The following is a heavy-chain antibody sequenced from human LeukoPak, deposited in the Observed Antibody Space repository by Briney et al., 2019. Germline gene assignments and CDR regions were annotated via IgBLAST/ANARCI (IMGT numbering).Heavy chain of an antibody. CDR1: GYTFTSYD. CDR3: ARGYGYSYGGTGDFDY. D-gene: IGHD5-18*01. Sequence: ASVRVSCKASGYTFTSYDINWVRQATGQGLEWMGWMNPNSGNTGYAQKFQGRVTMTRNTSISTAYMELSSLRSEDTAVYYCARGYGYSYGGTGDFDYWGQGTLVTVSS. J-gene: IGHJ4*02. V-gene: IGHV1-8*01. CDR2: MNPNSGNT.